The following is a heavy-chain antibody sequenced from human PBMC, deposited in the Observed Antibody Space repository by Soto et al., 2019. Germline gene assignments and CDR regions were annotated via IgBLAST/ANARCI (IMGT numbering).Heavy chain of an antibody. CDR3: AKDLAAAGYNWFDP. CDR1: GFTFDDYA. Sequence: EVQLLESGGGLVQPGRSLRLSCAASGFTFDDYAMHWVRQAPGQGLEWVSGIRWNSGSIGYADSVKGRFTLSRDNAKNSLYLQMNSLRAESTALYYCAKDLAAAGYNWFDPWGQGHLVTVSS. CDR2: IRWNSGSI. D-gene: IGHD6-13*01. J-gene: IGHJ5*02. V-gene: IGHV3-9*01.